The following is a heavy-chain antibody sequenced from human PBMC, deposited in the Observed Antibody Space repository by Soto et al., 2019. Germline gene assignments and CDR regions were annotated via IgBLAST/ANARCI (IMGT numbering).Heavy chain of an antibody. CDR2: IYYSGST. CDR1: GGSISSYY. Sequence: QVQLQEPGPGLVKPSETLSLTCTVSGGSISSYYWSWIRQPPGKGLEWIGYIYYSGSTNYNPSLKSRVTISVDTSKNQFSLKLSSVTAADTAVYYCARDEDGGSFDCWGQGTLVTVSS. J-gene: IGHJ4*02. CDR3: ARDEDGGSFDC. D-gene: IGHD3-16*01. V-gene: IGHV4-59*01.